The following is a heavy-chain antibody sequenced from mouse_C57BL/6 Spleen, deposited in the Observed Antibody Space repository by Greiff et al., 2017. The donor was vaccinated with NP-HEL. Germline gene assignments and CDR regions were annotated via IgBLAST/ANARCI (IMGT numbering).Heavy chain of an antibody. J-gene: IGHJ4*01. CDR1: GYTFTSYW. V-gene: IGHV1-64*01. CDR3: ALPGDYYAMDY. D-gene: IGHD2-12*01. CDR2: IHPNSGST. Sequence: QVQLQQPGAELVKPGASVKLSCKASGYTFTSYWMHWVKQRPGQGLEWIGMIHPNSGSTNYNEKFKSKATLTVDKSSSTAYMQLSSLTSEDSAVYYCALPGDYYAMDYWGQGTSVTVSS.